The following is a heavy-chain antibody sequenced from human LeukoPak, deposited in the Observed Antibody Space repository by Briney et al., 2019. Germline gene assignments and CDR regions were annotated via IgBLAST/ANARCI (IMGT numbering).Heavy chain of an antibody. J-gene: IGHJ4*02. Sequence: GGSLRLSCAASGFTLSSYVMTWVRQAPGKGLDWVSAIGTRGDTHYADSVKGRFTVSRDSSKSTLYLHMDSLRADDTAVYYCAKLRPYGTTWYGGVVNWGQGTLVTVSS. CDR3: AKLRPYGTTWYGGVVN. V-gene: IGHV3-23*01. CDR2: IGTRGDT. D-gene: IGHD6-13*01. CDR1: GFTLSSYV.